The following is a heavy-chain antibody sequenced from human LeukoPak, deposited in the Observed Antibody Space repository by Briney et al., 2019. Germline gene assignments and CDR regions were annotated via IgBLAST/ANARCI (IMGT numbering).Heavy chain of an antibody. Sequence: PGGSLRLSCAASGFTFSSYWMSWVRQAPGKGLEWVANIKQDGSEQYYVDSVKGRFTISRDNAKNSLYLQMNSLRAEDTAVYYCARDNYDSRGYSAFDIWGQGTMVTVSS. J-gene: IGHJ3*02. V-gene: IGHV3-7*01. D-gene: IGHD3-22*01. CDR2: IKQDGSEQ. CDR3: ARDNYDSRGYSAFDI. CDR1: GFTFSSYW.